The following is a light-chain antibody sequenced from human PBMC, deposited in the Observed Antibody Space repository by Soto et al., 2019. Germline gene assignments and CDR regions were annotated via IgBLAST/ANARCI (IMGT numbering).Light chain of an antibody. V-gene: IGKV1-5*01. CDR2: DAS. CDR1: QSICSW. CDR3: QQYNCYRT. J-gene: IGKJ1*01. Sequence: DLQMTQSPSTLYASVGDRVTIACRASQSICSWLAWYQQKPGKAPKLLIYDASIWENGVPARFSGSGSGTEFTLANSSLQPDVFATYYCQQYNCYRTFGQETNVEIQ.